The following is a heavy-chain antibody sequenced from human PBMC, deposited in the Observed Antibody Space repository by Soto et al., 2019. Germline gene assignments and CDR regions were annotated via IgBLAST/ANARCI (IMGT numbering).Heavy chain of an antibody. D-gene: IGHD4-17*01. CDR3: VTDEDGNFFHY. J-gene: IGHJ4*02. Sequence: SETLSLTCTVSCGSISSYSWSWIRQTAGNGLYCLACIYHSVSTNXXPSLKGRXXISIDTSRNHXPLQLTSMTAAYAGIYYCVTDEDGNFFHYCGQGTLVT. CDR1: CGSISSYS. CDR2: IYHSVST. V-gene: IGHV4-59*01.